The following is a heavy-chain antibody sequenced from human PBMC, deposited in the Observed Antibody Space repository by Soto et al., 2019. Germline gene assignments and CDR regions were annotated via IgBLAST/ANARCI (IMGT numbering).Heavy chain of an antibody. V-gene: IGHV4-59*01. J-gene: IGHJ6*02. Sequence: PSETLCLTGTVSGGSMSSYYGSWIRQPPGKGLEWIGYIYYSGSTNYNPSLKSRVTISVDTSKNQFSLKLRSVTAADTAVYYCARDLWGYCGTDCYPLDVSGQGTTIAVS. CDR2: IYYSGST. CDR1: GGSMSSYY. D-gene: IGHD2-21*02. CDR3: ARDLWGYCGTDCYPLDV.